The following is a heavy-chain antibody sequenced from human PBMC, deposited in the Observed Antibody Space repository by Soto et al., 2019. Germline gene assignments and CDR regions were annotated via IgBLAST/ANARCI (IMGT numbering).Heavy chain of an antibody. D-gene: IGHD1-1*01. CDR1: GFSFTTYV. V-gene: IGHV3-7*01. CDR3: ATDSGTSDY. Sequence: PGGSLRLSCAASGFSFTTYVMHWVRQAPGKGLEWVANIKQDGSERYYVDSVKGRFTISRDNAKSSLFLQMNSLRAEDTAVYYCATDSGTSDYWGQGTLVTVSS. J-gene: IGHJ4*02. CDR2: IKQDGSER.